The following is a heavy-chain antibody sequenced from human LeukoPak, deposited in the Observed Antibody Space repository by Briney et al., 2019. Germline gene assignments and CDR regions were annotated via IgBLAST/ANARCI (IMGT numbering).Heavy chain of an antibody. J-gene: IGHJ5*02. CDR3: ARGLVAYYYGSGSPHRFDP. CDR2: INHSGST. Sequence: PSETLSLTCAVYGGSFSGYYWSWIRQPPGKGLEWIGEINHSGSTNYNPSLKSRVTISVDTSKNQFSLKLSSVTAADTAVCYCARGLVAYYYGSGSPHRFDPWGQGTLVTVSS. D-gene: IGHD3-10*01. CDR1: GGSFSGYY. V-gene: IGHV4-34*01.